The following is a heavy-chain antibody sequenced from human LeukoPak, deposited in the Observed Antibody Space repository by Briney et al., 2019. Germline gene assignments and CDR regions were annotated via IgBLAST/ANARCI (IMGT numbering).Heavy chain of an antibody. V-gene: IGHV3-30*02. CDR2: IRYDGSDK. Sequence: PGGSLRLSCAASGFTFSNYGMHWVRQAPGKGLEWVAFIRYDGSDKDYADSVKGRLTISRDNSKKTLYLQLNSLRAEDTAVHYCAKEFAGSHYYYYYMDVWGKGTTVTVSS. CDR3: AKEFAGSHYYYYYMDV. CDR1: GFTFSNYG. D-gene: IGHD3-10*01. J-gene: IGHJ6*03.